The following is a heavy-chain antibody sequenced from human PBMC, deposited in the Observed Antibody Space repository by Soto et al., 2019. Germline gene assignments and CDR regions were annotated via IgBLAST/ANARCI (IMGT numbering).Heavy chain of an antibody. J-gene: IGHJ5*02. CDR3: ARATIVLVPAAMVSHWFDP. V-gene: IGHV4-30-4*01. D-gene: IGHD2-2*01. CDR1: GGSISSGDYY. Sequence: QVQLQESGPGLVKPSQTLSLTCTVSGGSISSGDYYWSWIRQPPGKGLEWIGYIYYSGSTYYNPSLKSRVTXSXDXXKNQFSLKLSSVTAADTAVYYCARATIVLVPAAMVSHWFDPWGQGTLVTVSS. CDR2: IYYSGST.